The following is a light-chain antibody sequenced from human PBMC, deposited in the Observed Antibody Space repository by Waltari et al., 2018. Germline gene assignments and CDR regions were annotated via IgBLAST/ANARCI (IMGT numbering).Light chain of an antibody. Sequence: SYVVTQPPSLSAAPGQTARLPCGGNNIGSKSVNWLQQKPGQAPVLGVYDDTDRPSGIPERFSGSNSGNTATLTINSVEAGDEADYFCQVWDAGTDQPIFGGGSKLTVL. J-gene: IGLJ2*01. CDR2: DDT. CDR3: QVWDAGTDQPI. CDR1: NIGSKS. V-gene: IGLV3-21*02.